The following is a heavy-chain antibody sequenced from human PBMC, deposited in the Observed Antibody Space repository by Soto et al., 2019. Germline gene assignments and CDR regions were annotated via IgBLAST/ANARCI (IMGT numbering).Heavy chain of an antibody. V-gene: IGHV4-59*08. J-gene: IGHJ6*02. Sequence: QVQLQQSGPGLVKPSETLSLTCTVSSGPSSSHNWGWIRQSPGRGLEWIGYVYNTGGTSYNPSLKSRVTISADTSANHISLTRSSVTAADTAIYYWVRQGIGNLHGLVDVWGQGTTVSVSS. CDR3: VRQGIGNLHGLVDV. CDR2: VYNTGGT. CDR1: SGPSSSHN. D-gene: IGHD1-1*01.